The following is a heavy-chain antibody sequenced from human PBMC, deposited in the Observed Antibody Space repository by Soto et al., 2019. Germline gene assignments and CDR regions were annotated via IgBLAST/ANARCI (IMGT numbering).Heavy chain of an antibody. J-gene: IGHJ3*02. CDR1: GFTFSNYG. D-gene: IGHD1-26*01. CDR3: AKDLGSGSYLFDAFDI. Sequence: QGQLVESVGGVVQPGRSLRLSCAASGFTFSNYGMHWVRQAPGKGLAGVAVISYDGSNKYYADSVKGRFTISRDNSKNTLYLQMNSLRAEDTAVYYCAKDLGSGSYLFDAFDIWGQGTMVTVSS. V-gene: IGHV3-30*18. CDR2: ISYDGSNK.